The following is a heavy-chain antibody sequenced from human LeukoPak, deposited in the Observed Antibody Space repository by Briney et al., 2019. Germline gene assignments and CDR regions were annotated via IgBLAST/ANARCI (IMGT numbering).Heavy chain of an antibody. V-gene: IGHV1-69*01. D-gene: IGHD3-10*01. CDR1: GGTFSSYA. Sequence: SVKVSCKASGGTFSSYAISWVRQAPGQGLEWMGGIIPIFGTANYAQKFQGRVTITADESTSTAYMELSSLRSEDTAAYYCARVRGSGSHIWSGAFDIWGQGTMVTVSS. J-gene: IGHJ3*02. CDR3: ARVRGSGSHIWSGAFDI. CDR2: IIPIFGTA.